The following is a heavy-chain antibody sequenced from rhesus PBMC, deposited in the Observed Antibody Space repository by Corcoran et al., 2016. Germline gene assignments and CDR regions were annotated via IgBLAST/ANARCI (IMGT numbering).Heavy chain of an antibody. Sequence: QVQLQESGPGVVKPSETLSLTCAVSGGSISDSYRWSWIRQPPGKGLEWIGYIYGSSTSTNYNPSLKSRVTISKDTSKNQFSLKLSSVTAADTAVYYCARDKGVYNIWTGRDYWGQGVLVTVSS. CDR3: ARDKGVYNIWTGRDY. D-gene: IGHD3-3*01. V-gene: IGHV4S10*01. J-gene: IGHJ4*01. CDR1: GGSISDSYR. CDR2: IYGSSTST.